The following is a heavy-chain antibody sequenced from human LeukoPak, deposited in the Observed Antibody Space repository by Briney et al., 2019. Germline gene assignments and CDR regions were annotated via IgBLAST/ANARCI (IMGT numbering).Heavy chain of an antibody. CDR1: GFTFSDYP. V-gene: IGHV3-23*01. CDR3: VRRGYESSGPKYYCDQ. CDR2: FSRCSLDT. J-gene: IGHJ4*02. Sequence: GASLRLSCTASGFTFSDYPITWVRQAPGQGLQWISLFSRCSLDTYYADSVKGRFTFSRDNDKNTSYMQMNSLRSDDTAVYYCVRRGYESSGPKYYCDQWGEGILVSVSS. D-gene: IGHD3-22*01.